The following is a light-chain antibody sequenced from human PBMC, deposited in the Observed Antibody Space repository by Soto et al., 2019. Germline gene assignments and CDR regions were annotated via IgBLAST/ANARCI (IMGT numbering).Light chain of an antibody. CDR2: AAS. J-gene: IGKJ2*01. Sequence: DIQMTQSPSSLSASVGDRDTINCRASQSISTFLNWYQQKPGQAPKVLISAASTLQSGVPSRFSGRGSGTDFTLSISSLQPEDFATYYCQQSDSTPYTFGQGTTLETK. CDR1: QSISTF. V-gene: IGKV1-39*01. CDR3: QQSDSTPYT.